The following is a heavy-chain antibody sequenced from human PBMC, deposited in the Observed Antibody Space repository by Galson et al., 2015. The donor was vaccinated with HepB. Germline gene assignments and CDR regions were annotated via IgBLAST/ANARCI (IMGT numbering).Heavy chain of an antibody. V-gene: IGHV3-9*01. CDR3: AKADLQNHYDIRSGWFDP. J-gene: IGHJ5*02. D-gene: IGHD3-9*01. CDR2: ISWNSGSV. Sequence: SLRLSCAASGFTFDDSAMHWVRQAPGKGLEWVSGISWNSGSVAYADSVEGRFTISRDNAKNSRNLQIDSLRPEDTALYYCAKADLQNHYDIRSGWFDPWGQGTLVTVSS. CDR1: GFTFDDSA.